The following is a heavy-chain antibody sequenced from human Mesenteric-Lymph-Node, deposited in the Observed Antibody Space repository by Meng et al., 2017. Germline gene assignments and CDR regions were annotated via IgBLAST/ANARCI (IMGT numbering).Heavy chain of an antibody. Sequence: SLKISCAASGFTFDDYAMHWVRQAPGKGLGGVSGISWNSGSIGYADSVKGRFTISRDNAKNSLYLQMNSLRAEDTALYYCAKESSSSLGHYYYYGMDVWGQGTTVTVSS. D-gene: IGHD6-6*01. CDR2: ISWNSGSI. CDR1: GFTFDDYA. CDR3: AKESSSSLGHYYYYGMDV. J-gene: IGHJ6*02. V-gene: IGHV3-9*01.